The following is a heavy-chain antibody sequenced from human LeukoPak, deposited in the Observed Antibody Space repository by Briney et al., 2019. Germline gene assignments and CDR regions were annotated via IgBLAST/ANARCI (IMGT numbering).Heavy chain of an antibody. CDR2: ISPTGSTT. CDR1: VFSFSGHW. D-gene: IGHD6-13*01. CDR3: ARGPSSNWSGLDF. Sequence: GGSLRLSCAASVFSFSGHWMHWARQLPWKGLVWVSRISPTGSTTSYADPVKGRFTVSRDNAKNTLYLQVNNLRAEDTAVYYCARGPSSNWSGLDFWGQGTLLTVSS. V-gene: IGHV3-74*01. J-gene: IGHJ4*02.